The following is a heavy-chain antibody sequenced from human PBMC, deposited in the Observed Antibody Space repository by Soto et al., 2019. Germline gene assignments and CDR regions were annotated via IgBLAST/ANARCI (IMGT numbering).Heavy chain of an antibody. CDR2: MNPYSGNT. D-gene: IGHD2-2*01. CDR1: GYTFTSYD. J-gene: IGHJ4*02. Sequence: QVQLVQSGAEVKKPGASVKVSCKASGYTFTSYDINWVRQATGQGLEWMGWMNPYSGNTGYAQKFQGRVSMTRNTSISTAHMELSSLTSEDTAVYYCTRTSLHYCDYWGQGTLVTVSS. CDR3: TRTSLHYCDY. V-gene: IGHV1-8*01.